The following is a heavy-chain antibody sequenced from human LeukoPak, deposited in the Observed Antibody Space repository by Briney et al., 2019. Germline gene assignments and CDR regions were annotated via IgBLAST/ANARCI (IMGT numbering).Heavy chain of an antibody. CDR2: ISAYNGNT. V-gene: IGHV1-18*01. CDR3: ARDPNYDILTGYYSDY. Sequence: ASVKVSCKASGYTFTSHDISWVRQAPGQGLEWMGWISAYNGNTNYAQKLQGRVTMTTDTSTSTAYMELRSLRSDDTAVYYCARDPNYDILTGYYSDYWGQGTLVTVSS. J-gene: IGHJ4*02. D-gene: IGHD3-9*01. CDR1: GYTFTSHD.